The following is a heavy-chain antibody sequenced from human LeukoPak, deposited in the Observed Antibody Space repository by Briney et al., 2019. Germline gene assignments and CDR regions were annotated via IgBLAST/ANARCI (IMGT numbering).Heavy chain of an antibody. D-gene: IGHD6-19*01. J-gene: IGHJ3*02. V-gene: IGHV1-3*01. CDR3: ARVIWGVAVAGISDDAFDI. CDR1: GYTFTNYA. Sequence: GASVKVSCKASGYTFTNYAMHWVRQAPGQRLEWMGWINSGNGNTKYSQKFQARVTITRDTSASTAYMELSSLRSEDTAVYYCARVIWGVAVAGISDDAFDIWGQGTMVTVSS. CDR2: INSGNGNT.